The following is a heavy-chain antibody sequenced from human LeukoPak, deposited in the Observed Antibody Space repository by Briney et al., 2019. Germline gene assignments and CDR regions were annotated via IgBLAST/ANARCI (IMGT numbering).Heavy chain of an antibody. D-gene: IGHD1-20*01. CDR2: MNPNSGNT. CDR1: GYTFTSYD. J-gene: IGHJ4*02. Sequence: ASVKVSCKASGYTFTSYDINWVRQATGQGLEWMGWMNPNSGNTGYAQKFQGRATMTRSTSISTAYMELSSLRSEDTAVYYCVAQGYNWNAYESLGYFDYWGQGTLVTVSS. CDR3: VAQGYNWNAYESLGYFDY. V-gene: IGHV1-8*01.